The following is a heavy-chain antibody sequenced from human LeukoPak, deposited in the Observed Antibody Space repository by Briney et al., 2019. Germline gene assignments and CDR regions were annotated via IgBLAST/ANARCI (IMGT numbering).Heavy chain of an antibody. Sequence: SETLSLTCAVYGGSFSGYYWSWIRQPPGKGLEWIGEINHSGSTNYNPSLKSRVAISVDTSKNQFSLKLSSVAAADTAVYYCARRFWSGSIDCWGQGTLVTVSS. J-gene: IGHJ4*02. CDR1: GGSFSGYY. CDR3: ARRFWSGSIDC. CDR2: INHSGST. D-gene: IGHD3-3*01. V-gene: IGHV4-34*01.